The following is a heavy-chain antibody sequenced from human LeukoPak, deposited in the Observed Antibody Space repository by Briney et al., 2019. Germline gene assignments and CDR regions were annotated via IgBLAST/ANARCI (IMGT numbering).Heavy chain of an antibody. CDR2: IHPNDAST. V-gene: IGHV5-51*01. D-gene: IGHD7-27*01. CDR3: ARHNNWGFDY. CDR1: GYSFASYW. J-gene: IGHJ4*02. Sequence: GESLKISCKASGYSFASYWIGWVRQMSGKGLEWMVIIHPNDASTIYSPFFQGQVTISADKSINTVYLQWSTLKASDTAIYYCARHNNWGFDYWDRGTLLTVSS.